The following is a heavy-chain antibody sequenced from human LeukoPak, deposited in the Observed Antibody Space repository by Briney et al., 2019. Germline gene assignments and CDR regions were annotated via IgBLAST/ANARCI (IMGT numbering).Heavy chain of an antibody. J-gene: IGHJ4*02. CDR1: LFTFSIYC. CDR3: EKDKGSSWYGGPDY. CDR2: IRYYGSNK. Sequence: GGSVRLFCAASLFTFSIYCVHWVRQAPGEGLGGVAFIRYYGSNKYYADSVKGRFTISRENSKNTLYLQMNSTRAEDTAVYYCEKDKGSSWYGGPDYWGQGTLVTVSS. D-gene: IGHD6-13*01. V-gene: IGHV3-30*02.